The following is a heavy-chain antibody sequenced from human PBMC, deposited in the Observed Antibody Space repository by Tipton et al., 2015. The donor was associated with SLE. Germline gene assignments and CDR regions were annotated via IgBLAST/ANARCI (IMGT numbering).Heavy chain of an antibody. V-gene: IGHV4-59*01. CDR1: GGSISRYY. CDR3: ARDRGTDYYYYYMDV. CDR2: IFYTGGT. D-gene: IGHD2-8*02. J-gene: IGHJ6*03. Sequence: TLSLTCSVSGGSISRYYWSWIRQPPGKGLEWIGYIFYTGGTSYNPSLKSRVTMSIDSPRKQFSLKVRSVTAADTAVYYCARDRGTDYYYYYMDVWGKGTTVTVSS.